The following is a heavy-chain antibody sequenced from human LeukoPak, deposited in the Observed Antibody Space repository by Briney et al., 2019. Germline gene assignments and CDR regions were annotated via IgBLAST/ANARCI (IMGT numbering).Heavy chain of an antibody. J-gene: IGHJ5*02. CDR2: IYYSGIT. D-gene: IGHD3-22*01. V-gene: IGHV4-59*01. Sequence: PSETLSLTCSVSGASISSYYYNWIRQSPGKGLEWIGYIYYSGITNYNPSPKSRFTMSLDTSNNQFSLKLSSVTAADTAVYYCARVLLSSGYSTWGQGTLVTVSS. CDR3: ARVLLSSGYST. CDR1: GASISSYY.